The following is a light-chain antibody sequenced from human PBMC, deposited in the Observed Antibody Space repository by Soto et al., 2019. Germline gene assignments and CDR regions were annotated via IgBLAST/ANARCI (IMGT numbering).Light chain of an antibody. CDR3: QQYKSYWK. CDR2: DAS. V-gene: IGKV1-5*01. CDR1: QSISSW. J-gene: IGKJ1*01. Sequence: DIQMTQSPSTLSASVGDRVTITCRASQSISSWLAWYQQKPGRAPKLLIYDASSLESGVPSRFRGSGSGTEFTLTISSLQPDDFATYFCQQYKSYWKLGQGTKVDIK.